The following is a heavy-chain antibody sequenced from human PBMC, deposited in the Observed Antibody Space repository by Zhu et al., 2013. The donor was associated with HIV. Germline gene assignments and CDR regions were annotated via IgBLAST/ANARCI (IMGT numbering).Heavy chain of an antibody. D-gene: IGHD3-22*01. CDR1: GYTFSGYY. Sequence: QVQLVQSGAEVKKPGASVKVSCKASGYTFSGYYMHWVRQAPGQGLEWMGWINPNSGGTKYAQKFQGRVTMTRDTSIRTGYMELSSLRSEDTAVYYCARGRYYYDSSGYYGIDYWGQGTLVTVSS. V-gene: IGHV1-2*02. J-gene: IGHJ4*02. CDR3: ARGRYYYDSSGYYGIDY. CDR2: INPNSGGT.